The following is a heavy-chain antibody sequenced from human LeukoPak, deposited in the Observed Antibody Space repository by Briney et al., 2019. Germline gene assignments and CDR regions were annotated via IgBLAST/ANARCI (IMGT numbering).Heavy chain of an antibody. CDR2: ISGSGAST. CDR3: AKDVGKWESLHFFDY. D-gene: IGHD1-26*01. CDR1: GFTLSTNA. J-gene: IGHJ4*02. Sequence: GWSLRLSRLTSGFTLSTNAMSWVRQAPGKGLEWISGISGSGASTYYADSVKGRFTISRDDSRNTLYLQMNSLRGDDTAVYYCAKDVGKWESLHFFDYWGQGTLVTVSS. V-gene: IGHV3-23*01.